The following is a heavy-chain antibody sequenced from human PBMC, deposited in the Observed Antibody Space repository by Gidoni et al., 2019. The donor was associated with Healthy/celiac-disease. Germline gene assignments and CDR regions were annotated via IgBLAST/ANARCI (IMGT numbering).Heavy chain of an antibody. CDR1: GFTCSSYA. CDR3: ARVVVPRNAIGFYYYYGMDV. CDR2: ISYDGSNK. Sequence: QVQLVESGVGVVQHVRSLSLSGAASGFTCSSYAMHWVRQAPGKGLEWVAVISYDGSNKYYADSVKGRFTISRDNSKNTLYLQMNSLRAEDTAVYYCARVVVPRNAIGFYYYYGMDVWGQGTTVTVSS. V-gene: IGHV3-30-3*01. D-gene: IGHD2-2*01. J-gene: IGHJ6*02.